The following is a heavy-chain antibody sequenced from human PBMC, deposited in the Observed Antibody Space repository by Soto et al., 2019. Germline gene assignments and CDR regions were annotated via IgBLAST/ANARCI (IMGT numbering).Heavy chain of an antibody. J-gene: IGHJ4*02. CDR2: ISAYNGNT. D-gene: IGHD2-15*01. CDR3: ARSSSVVVAATEIDY. V-gene: IGHV1-18*01. Sequence: ASVKVSCKASGYTFTSYGISWVRQAPGQGLEWMGWISAYNGNTNYAQKLQGRVTMTTDTSTSTAYMELRSLRSDDTAVYYCARSSSVVVAATEIDYRGQGTLVTVSS. CDR1: GYTFTSYG.